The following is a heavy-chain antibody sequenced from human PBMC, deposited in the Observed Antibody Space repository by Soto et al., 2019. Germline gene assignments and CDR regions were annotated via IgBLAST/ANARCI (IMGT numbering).Heavy chain of an antibody. CDR2: IGGRGNSA. CDR3: VREGRGSFDF. D-gene: IGHD5-12*01. CDR1: GFIFTNYA. Sequence: LRLSCAASGFIFTNYAMNWVRQAPGKGLEWVSVIGGRGNSAYYADSVQGRFTISRDNSKNTLSLQMSSLTADDTAIYYCVREGRGSFDFWGRGTRVTVSS. J-gene: IGHJ3*01. V-gene: IGHV3-23*01.